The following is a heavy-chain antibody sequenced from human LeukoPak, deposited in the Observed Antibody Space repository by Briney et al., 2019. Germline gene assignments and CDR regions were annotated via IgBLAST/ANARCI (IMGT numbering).Heavy chain of an antibody. J-gene: IGHJ4*02. Sequence: PGGSLRLSCAASGFTFSSYAMSWVRQAPGKGLEWVSAISGSGGSTYYADSVKGRFTISRENAKNSLYLQMNSLRAGDTAVYYCARSGSHRTIDYWGQGTLVTVSS. CDR1: GFTFSSYA. CDR3: ARSGSHRTIDY. V-gene: IGHV3-23*01. CDR2: ISGSGGST. D-gene: IGHD1-26*01.